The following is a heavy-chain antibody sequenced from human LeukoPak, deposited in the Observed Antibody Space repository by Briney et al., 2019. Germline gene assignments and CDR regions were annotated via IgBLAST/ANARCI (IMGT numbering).Heavy chain of an antibody. J-gene: IGHJ6*02. CDR3: ARDPSTGIAARWDDGMDV. V-gene: IGHV3-53*01. CDR1: GFTVSSNY. D-gene: IGHD6-25*01. Sequence: PGGSLRLSCAASGFTVSSNYMSWVRQAPGKGLEWVSVIYSGGSTYYADSVKGRFTISRDNSKNTLYLQMNSLRAEDTAVYYCARDPSTGIAARWDDGMDVWGQGTTVTVSS. CDR2: IYSGGST.